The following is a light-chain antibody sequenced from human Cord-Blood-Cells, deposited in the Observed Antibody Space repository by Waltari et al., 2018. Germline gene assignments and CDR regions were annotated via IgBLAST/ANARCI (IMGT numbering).Light chain of an antibody. CDR1: QGIRND. J-gene: IGKJ2*01. V-gene: IGKV1-6*01. CDR2: AAS. Sequence: AIQMTQSPSSLSASVGDRVTITCRASQGIRNDLGWYQQKPGKAPKLLIYAASSLHSGVPSRFSGSRSGTDFTLTISSLQPEDFATYYCLQDYNYPYTFGQGTKLEIK. CDR3: LQDYNYPYT.